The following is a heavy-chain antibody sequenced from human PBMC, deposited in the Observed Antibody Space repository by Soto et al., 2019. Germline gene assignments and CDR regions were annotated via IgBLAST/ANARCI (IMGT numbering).Heavy chain of an antibody. CDR2: ISSTGTII. J-gene: IGHJ6*02. V-gene: IGHV3-11*01. Sequence: QVQLVESGGGLVKPGGSLRLSCAASAFIFSDYYMNWIRQAPGKGLEWVSHISSTGTIIYYADSVKGRFTISRDNAQNSLYLQMNSLRAEDTAVHYCARDPFWSGFHGMDVWGQGTTVTVSS. CDR1: AFIFSDYY. D-gene: IGHD3-3*01. CDR3: ARDPFWSGFHGMDV.